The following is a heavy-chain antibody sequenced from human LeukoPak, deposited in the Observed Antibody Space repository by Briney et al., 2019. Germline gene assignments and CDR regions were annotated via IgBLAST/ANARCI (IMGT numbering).Heavy chain of an antibody. CDR2: IIPIFGTA. CDR1: GYTFTGYY. V-gene: IGHV1-69*13. D-gene: IGHD3-10*01. CDR3: ARGSITMVRGQLGDYYYYYMDV. Sequence: SVKVSCKASGYTFTGYYMHWVRQAPGQGLEWMGGIIPIFGTANYAQKFQGRVTITADESTSTAYMELSSLRSEDTAVYYCARGSITMVRGQLGDYYYYYMDVWGKGTTVTISS. J-gene: IGHJ6*03.